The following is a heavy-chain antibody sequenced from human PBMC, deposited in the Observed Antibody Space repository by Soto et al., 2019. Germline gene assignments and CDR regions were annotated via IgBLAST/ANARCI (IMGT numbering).Heavy chain of an antibody. CDR1: GFTFSSYA. J-gene: IGHJ4*02. CDR3: AKDSTVTTALFDY. CDR2: ISGSGGST. Sequence: EVQLWESGEGLVQPGGSLRLSCEDSGFTFSSYAMSWVRQAPGKGLEWVSAISGSGGSTYYADSVKGRFTISRDNSKNPLYLQMNRLRAEDTAVYYCAKDSTVTTALFDYWGQGTLVTVSS. V-gene: IGHV3-23*01. D-gene: IGHD4-17*01.